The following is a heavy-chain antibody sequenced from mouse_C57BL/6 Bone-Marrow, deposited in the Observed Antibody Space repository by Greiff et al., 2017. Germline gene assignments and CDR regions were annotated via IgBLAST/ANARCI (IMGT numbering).Heavy chain of an antibody. D-gene: IGHD2-3*01. J-gene: IGHJ4*01. CDR3: ARHPDGYYDYAMDY. CDR2: ISSGGSYT. CDR1: GFTFSSYG. Sequence: EVKVVESGGDLVKPGGSLKLSCAASGFTFSSYGMSWVRQTPDKRLEWVATISSGGSYTYYPDSVKGRFTISRDNAKNTLYLQMSSLKSEDTAMYYCARHPDGYYDYAMDYWGQGTSVTVSS. V-gene: IGHV5-6*01.